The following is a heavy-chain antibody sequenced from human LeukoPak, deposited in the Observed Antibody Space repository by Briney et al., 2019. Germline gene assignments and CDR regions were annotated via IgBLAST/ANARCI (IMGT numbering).Heavy chain of an antibody. CDR3: VRDPGGWFDP. CDR2: INHSGST. Sequence: SETLSLTCAVYGGSFSGYYWSWIRQPPGKGLEWIGEINHSGSTNYSPSLKSRVAISVDTSKNQFSLKLSSVTAADTAVYYCVRDPGGWFDPWGQGTLVTVSS. CDR1: GGSFSGYY. J-gene: IGHJ5*02. V-gene: IGHV4-34*01. D-gene: IGHD3-16*01.